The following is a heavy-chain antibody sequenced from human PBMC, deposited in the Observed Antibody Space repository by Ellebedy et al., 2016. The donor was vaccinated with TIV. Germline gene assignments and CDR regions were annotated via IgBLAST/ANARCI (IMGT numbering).Heavy chain of an antibody. CDR2: IRSKAYGGTT. V-gene: IGHV3-49*03. D-gene: IGHD2-15*01. CDR3: TRDRPHRALYDRRGYYWHFDL. J-gene: IGHJ2*01. CDR1: ALTFGDFA. Sequence: GGSLRLXCTASALTFGDFAMSWFRQAPGKGLEWVGSIRSKAYGGTTEYAASVKGRFNISRDDSKSIAYLQMSSLKTEDTAMYYCTRDRPHRALYDRRGYYWHFDLWGRGTLVTVSS.